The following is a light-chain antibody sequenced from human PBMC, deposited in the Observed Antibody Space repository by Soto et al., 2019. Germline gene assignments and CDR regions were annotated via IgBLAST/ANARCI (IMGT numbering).Light chain of an antibody. Sequence: DIQMTQSPSTLSASVGDRVTITCRASESIDIWLAWYQQKPGKAPQLLIYQASSLESGVPSRFSGSGSGTEFTLTISSLQPDDFASYYCQHQKRYPRTFGQGTKVEI. CDR2: QAS. J-gene: IGKJ1*01. CDR1: ESIDIW. CDR3: QHQKRYPRT. V-gene: IGKV1-5*03.